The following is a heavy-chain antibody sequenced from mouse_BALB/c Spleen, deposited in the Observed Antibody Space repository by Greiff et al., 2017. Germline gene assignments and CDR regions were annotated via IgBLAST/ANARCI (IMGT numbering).Heavy chain of an antibody. CDR3: TRFYDGKSYAMDY. J-gene: IGHJ4*01. V-gene: IGHV5-6-4*01. Sequence: EVKVVESGGGLVKPGGSLKLSCAASGFTFSSYTMSWVRQTPEKRLEWVATISSGGSYTYYPDSVKGRFTISRDNAKNTLYLQMSSLKSEDTAMYYCTRFYDGKSYAMDYWGQGTSVTVSS. D-gene: IGHD2-1*01. CDR2: ISSGGSYT. CDR1: GFTFSSYT.